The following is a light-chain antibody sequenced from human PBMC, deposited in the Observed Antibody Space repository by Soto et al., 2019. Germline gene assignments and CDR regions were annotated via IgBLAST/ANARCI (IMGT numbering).Light chain of an antibody. CDR2: KAS. Sequence: DIKMTQSTSSLSGSVVARVTITCRASQTISSWLAWYQQKPGNAPKLLIYKASTLKSGVPSRFSGSGSGTEFTLTISSLQPDDFATYYCQHYNSYSEAFGQGTKVDTK. CDR3: QHYNSYSEA. J-gene: IGKJ1*01. V-gene: IGKV1-5*03. CDR1: QTISSW.